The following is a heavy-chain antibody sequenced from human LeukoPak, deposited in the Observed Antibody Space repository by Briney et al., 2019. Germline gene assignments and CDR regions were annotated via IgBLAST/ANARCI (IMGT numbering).Heavy chain of an antibody. J-gene: IGHJ4*02. Sequence: GRSLRLSCAASGFTFSSYAMHWVRQAPGKGLEWVAVISYDGRNKYYADSVKGRFTISRDNSKNTLYLQMNSLRAEDTAVYYCAREQLGYCSSTSCYYFGTQEPTFDYWGQGTLVTVSS. CDR2: ISYDGRNK. CDR3: AREQLGYCSSTSCYYFGTQEPTFDY. D-gene: IGHD2-2*01. V-gene: IGHV3-30*04. CDR1: GFTFSSYA.